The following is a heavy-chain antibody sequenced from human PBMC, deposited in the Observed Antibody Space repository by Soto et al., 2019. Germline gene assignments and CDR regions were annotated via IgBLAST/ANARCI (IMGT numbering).Heavy chain of an antibody. CDR2: IYYTGLS. Sequence: QVQLQESGPGLVKPSETLSLTCTVSGGSISSYYWSWIRQPPGKGLEWIGYIYYTGLSNSNPSLNTRVTMSVDTSKNQFSLKLSSVTAADTAVYYCAGHSSHWPFFDFWGQGTLVTVSS. CDR3: AGHSSHWPFFDF. CDR1: GGSISSYY. V-gene: IGHV4-59*01. D-gene: IGHD6-13*01. J-gene: IGHJ4*02.